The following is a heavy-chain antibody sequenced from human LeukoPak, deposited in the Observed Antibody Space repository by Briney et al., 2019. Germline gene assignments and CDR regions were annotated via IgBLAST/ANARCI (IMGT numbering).Heavy chain of an antibody. V-gene: IGHV3-11*01. CDR1: GFTFSDYY. CDR3: ARSGYSYGYYYYYYYMDV. D-gene: IGHD5-18*01. CDR2: ISSSGSTI. J-gene: IGHJ6*03. Sequence: GGSLRLSCAASGFTFSDYYMSWIRQAPGKGLEWVSYISSSGSTIYYADSVKGRFTISRDNAKNSLYLQMNSLRAEDTAVYYCARSGYSYGYYYYYYYMDVWGKGTTVTISS.